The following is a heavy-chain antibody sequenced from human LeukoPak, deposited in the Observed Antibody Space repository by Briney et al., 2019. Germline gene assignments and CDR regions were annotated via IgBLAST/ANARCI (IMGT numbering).Heavy chain of an antibody. J-gene: IGHJ4*02. CDR2: ISSSSGYI. V-gene: IGHV3-21*01. D-gene: IGHD3/OR15-3a*01. Sequence: GGSLRLSCAASGFTFSSHNMNWVRQAPGKGLEWVSSISSSSGYIYYADSVKGRFTISRDNAKNSLYLQMNSLRAEDTAVYYCARGARYIRTGIRVHIFSWGQGTLVTVSS. CDR1: GFTFSSHN. CDR3: ARGARYIRTGIRVHIFS.